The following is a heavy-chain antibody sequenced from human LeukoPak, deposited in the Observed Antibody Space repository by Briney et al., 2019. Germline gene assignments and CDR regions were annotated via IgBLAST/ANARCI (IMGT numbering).Heavy chain of an antibody. CDR1: GFTFSSYW. CDR2: INSDGSST. J-gene: IGHJ4*02. CDR3: ARESARTRIAVAGTKY. Sequence: GGSLRLSCAASGFTFSSYWMHWVRQAPGKGLVWVSRINSDGSSTSYADSVKGRFTISRDNAKNTLYLQMNSLRAEDTAVYYCARESARTRIAVAGTKYWGQGTLVTVSS. V-gene: IGHV3-74*01. D-gene: IGHD6-19*01.